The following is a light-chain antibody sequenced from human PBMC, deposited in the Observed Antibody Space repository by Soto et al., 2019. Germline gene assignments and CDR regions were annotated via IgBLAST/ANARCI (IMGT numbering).Light chain of an antibody. Sequence: DLLLTQSPSSLSASVGDRVTITCQASQDISNSLNWYQQTPGKAPKLLIYDASNLEIGVPARFSGSGSGTDFTFTISSLQPEDIATYYCQQYDSVPLTFGGGTKAEIK. V-gene: IGKV1-33*01. CDR3: QQYDSVPLT. CDR2: DAS. CDR1: QDISNS. J-gene: IGKJ4*01.